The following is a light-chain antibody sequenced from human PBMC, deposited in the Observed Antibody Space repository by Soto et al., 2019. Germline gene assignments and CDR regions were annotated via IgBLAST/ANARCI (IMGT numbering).Light chain of an antibody. CDR2: QVT. V-gene: IGLV2-14*01. CDR3: SSYTDSSNYV. CDR1: SSDLAIYNY. J-gene: IGLJ1*01. Sequence: QSVLTQPASVSGSPGQSITISCTGTSSDLAIYNYVSWYQQQPGKAPKLMIYQVTNRPSGVSNRFSGSRSGNTASLTISGLQAEDGADYYCSSYTDSSNYVFGTGTQLTVL.